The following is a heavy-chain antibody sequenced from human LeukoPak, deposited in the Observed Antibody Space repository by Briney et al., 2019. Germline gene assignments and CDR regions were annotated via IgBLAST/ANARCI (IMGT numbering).Heavy chain of an antibody. J-gene: IGHJ4*02. V-gene: IGHV3-15*01. CDR3: TTDAFH. CDR1: GITFSNAW. Sequence: GGSLRLSCAVSGITFSNAWMSWVRQAPGKGLEWVGRIKTKTAGGTADYAAPVKDRFTISRDHSKNTLYLQMSSLKTEDTAVYYCTTDAFHWGQGTLVTVSS. CDR2: IKTKTAGGTA.